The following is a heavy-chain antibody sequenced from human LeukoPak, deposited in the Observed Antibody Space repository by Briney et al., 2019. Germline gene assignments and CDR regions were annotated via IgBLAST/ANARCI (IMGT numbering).Heavy chain of an antibody. CDR3: ARVVPAID. Sequence: ASVKVSCKASGYTFTSYYMHWVRQAPGQGLEWMGIINPSGGNTNYAQKFQGRVTMTRDTSTSTVYLELSRLRSDDTAVYYCARVVPAIDWGQGTLVTVSS. V-gene: IGHV1-46*01. J-gene: IGHJ4*02. CDR2: INPSGGNT. CDR1: GYTFTSYY. D-gene: IGHD2-2*01.